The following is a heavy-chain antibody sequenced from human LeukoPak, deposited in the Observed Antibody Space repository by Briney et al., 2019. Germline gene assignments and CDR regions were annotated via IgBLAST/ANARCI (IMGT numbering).Heavy chain of an antibody. CDR2: INPSGGST. CDR1: GYTFSAYY. Sequence: GASVKVSCKASGYTFSAYYMHWVRQAPGQGLEWMGIINPSGGSTSYAQKFQGRVTMTRDTSTSTVYMELSSLRSEDTAVYYCARETVKSPYYYDSSGSLDYWGQGTLVTVSS. V-gene: IGHV1-46*01. CDR3: ARETVKSPYYYDSSGSLDY. D-gene: IGHD3-22*01. J-gene: IGHJ4*02.